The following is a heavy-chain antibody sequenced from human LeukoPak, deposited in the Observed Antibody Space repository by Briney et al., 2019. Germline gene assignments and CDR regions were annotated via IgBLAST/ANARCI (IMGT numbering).Heavy chain of an antibody. Sequence: GGSLRLSCAASGFTFSSYAMSWVRQAPGKGLEWVSAISGSGGSTYYADSVKVRFTISRDNSKNTLYLQMNSLRAEDTAVYYCAKGGYSSSWYPFDYWGQGTLVTVSS. D-gene: IGHD6-13*01. J-gene: IGHJ4*02. CDR1: GFTFSSYA. V-gene: IGHV3-23*01. CDR2: ISGSGGST. CDR3: AKGGYSSSWYPFDY.